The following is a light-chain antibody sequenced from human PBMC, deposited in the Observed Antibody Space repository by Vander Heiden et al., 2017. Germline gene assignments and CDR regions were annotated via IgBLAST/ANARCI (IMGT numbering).Light chain of an antibody. Sequence: EIVLTQSPATLSVSLGERATLSCRASQRVASNLAWYQQRSGQAPRLLIYGASTRAAGVPARFSGSGFGTEFTLTISGLQSEDFAVYYCQQDNEWPPITFGQGTRLEIQ. CDR2: GAS. V-gene: IGKV3-15*01. CDR1: QRVASN. J-gene: IGKJ5*01. CDR3: QQDNEWPPIT.